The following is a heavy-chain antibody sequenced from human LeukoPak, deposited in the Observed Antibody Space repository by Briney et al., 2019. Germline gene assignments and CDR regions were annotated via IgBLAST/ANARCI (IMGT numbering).Heavy chain of an antibody. Sequence: SETLSLTCNVSGASINNHYWSWIRQSPGEGLEWIGYADYTGSTKYNPSLKSRVTMSLDTSNNQFSLKLDSVTAADTAVYYCAGGYSSDWYFNCWGQGKLVTVSS. CDR1: GASINNHY. CDR3: AGGYSSDWYFNC. D-gene: IGHD6-19*01. J-gene: IGHJ4*02. CDR2: ADYTGST. V-gene: IGHV4-59*11.